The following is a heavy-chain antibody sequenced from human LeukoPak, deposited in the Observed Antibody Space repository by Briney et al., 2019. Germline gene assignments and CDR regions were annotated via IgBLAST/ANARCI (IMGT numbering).Heavy chain of an antibody. J-gene: IGHJ6*03. CDR1: GFTVSSNY. D-gene: IGHD3-10*01. V-gene: IGHV3-66*02. CDR2: LYSGGST. CDR3: AATTLITVVRGVIRNGYMDI. Sequence: TGGSLRFSCAASGFTVSSNYWGWVGQAQGQGLVWVLGLYSGGSTYTADAVQRRFTITRDTDKTTLYLHMNSQRAEDAAVYYCAATTLITVVRGVIRNGYMDIWGKGTTVTVSS.